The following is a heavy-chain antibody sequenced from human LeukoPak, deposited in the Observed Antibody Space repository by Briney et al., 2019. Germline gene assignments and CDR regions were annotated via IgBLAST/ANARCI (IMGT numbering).Heavy chain of an antibody. Sequence: GGSLRLSCTASGFTFSNYAMSWVRQAPGKGLEWVSTISGSDGSTYYADSVKGRFTISGDNSKNTLYLQMNSLRVEDTAIYYCAKGRGYCTGGSCYSDYWGQGTLVTVSS. CDR3: AKGRGYCTGGSCYSDY. CDR1: GFTFSNYA. J-gene: IGHJ4*02. V-gene: IGHV3-23*01. D-gene: IGHD2-15*01. CDR2: ISGSDGST.